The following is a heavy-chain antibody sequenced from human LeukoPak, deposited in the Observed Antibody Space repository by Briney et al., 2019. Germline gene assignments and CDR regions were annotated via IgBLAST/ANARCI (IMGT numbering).Heavy chain of an antibody. V-gene: IGHV3-53*01. CDR2: IYSGGST. CDR1: GFTVNSKY. Sequence: GGSLRLSCAASGFTVNSKYMSWVRQALGTGLEWVSVIYSGGSTYYADSVKGRFTISRDNSKNTLYLQMNSLRAEDTAVYYCARGITGTTGYYYYYMDVWGKGTTVTVSS. CDR3: ARGITGTTGYYYYYMDV. D-gene: IGHD1-7*01. J-gene: IGHJ6*03.